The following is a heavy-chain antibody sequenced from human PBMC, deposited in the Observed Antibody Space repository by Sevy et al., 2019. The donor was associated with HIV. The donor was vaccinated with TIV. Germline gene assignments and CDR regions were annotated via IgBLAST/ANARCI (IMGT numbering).Heavy chain of an antibody. V-gene: IGHV4-39*01. CDR2: IYYSGST. Sequence: SETLSLTCTVSGGSISSSSYYWDWIRQPPGKGLEWIGSIYYSGSTYYNPSLKSRVTISVDTSKNQFSLKLSSVTAADTAVYYCARRIAVAGTAWFDPWGQGTLVTVSS. CDR1: GGSISSSSYY. D-gene: IGHD6-19*01. J-gene: IGHJ5*02. CDR3: ARRIAVAGTAWFDP.